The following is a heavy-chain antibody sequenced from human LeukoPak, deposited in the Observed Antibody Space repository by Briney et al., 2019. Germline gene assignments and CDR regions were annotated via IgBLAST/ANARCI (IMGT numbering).Heavy chain of an antibody. CDR1: GYTFTSYG. V-gene: IGHV1-18*01. CDR3: ARDPRIAATSTSHYYYGMDV. Sequence: ASVKVSCKASGYTFTSYGITWVRQAPGQGLEWMGWISAYNGDTNYAQRLQGRVTMTTDTSTSTAYMELRSLRSDDTAVYHCARDPRIAATSTSHYYYGMDVWGQGTTVTVSS. D-gene: IGHD6-13*01. CDR2: ISAYNGDT. J-gene: IGHJ6*02.